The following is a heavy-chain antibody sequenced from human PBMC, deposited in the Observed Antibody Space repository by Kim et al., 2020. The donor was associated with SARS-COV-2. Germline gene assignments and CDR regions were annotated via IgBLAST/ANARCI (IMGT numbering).Heavy chain of an antibody. CDR3: AKDLEVPGVRGYYYGSGSDY. V-gene: IGHV3-23*01. Sequence: RLTMSRDNSKNTLYLQMNSLRAEDTAVYYCAKDLEVPGVRGYYYGSGSDYWGQGTLVTVSS. D-gene: IGHD3-10*01. J-gene: IGHJ4*02.